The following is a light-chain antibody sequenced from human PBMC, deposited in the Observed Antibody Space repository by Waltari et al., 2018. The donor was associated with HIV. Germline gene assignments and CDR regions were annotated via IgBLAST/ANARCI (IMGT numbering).Light chain of an antibody. CDR3: QSYDSSLSGWGV. CDR1: SPNIGAGFD. V-gene: IGLV1-40*01. J-gene: IGLJ2*01. Sequence: QSVLTQPPSVSGAPGQRVTIPCPGSSPNIGAGFDVHWYQQLPGTAPKLLIYGNTNRPSGVPDRFSGSKSGTSASLAITGLQAEDEADYYCQSYDSSLSGWGVFGGGTKLTVL. CDR2: GNT.